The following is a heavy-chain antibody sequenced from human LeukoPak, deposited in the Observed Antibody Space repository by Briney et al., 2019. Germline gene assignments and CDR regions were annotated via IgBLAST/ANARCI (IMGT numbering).Heavy chain of an antibody. V-gene: IGHV3-23*01. CDR1: GFTFSSYA. J-gene: IGHJ4*02. D-gene: IGHD6-13*01. CDR3: AREGDRSSWYGAPGLDY. CDR2: ISGSGGST. Sequence: GGSLRLSCAASGFTFSSYAMSWVRQAPGKGLEWVSAISGSGGSTYYADSVKGRFAISRDNSKNTLYLQMNSLRAEDTAVYYCAREGDRSSWYGAPGLDYWGQGTLVTVSS.